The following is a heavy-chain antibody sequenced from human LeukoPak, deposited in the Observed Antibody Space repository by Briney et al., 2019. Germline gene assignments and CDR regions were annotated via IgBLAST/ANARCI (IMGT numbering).Heavy chain of an antibody. CDR1: GFTFSSYA. Sequence: GGSLRLSCAASGFTFSSYAMSWVRQAPGKGLEWVSGISGSGGTTYYADSVKGRFTISRDNSKNTLYLQMNSLRAEDTAVYYCARARQDWQQLVLDIYYGMDVWGQGTTVTVSS. CDR3: ARARQDWQQLVLDIYYGMDV. CDR2: ISGSGGTT. J-gene: IGHJ6*02. V-gene: IGHV3-23*01. D-gene: IGHD6-13*01.